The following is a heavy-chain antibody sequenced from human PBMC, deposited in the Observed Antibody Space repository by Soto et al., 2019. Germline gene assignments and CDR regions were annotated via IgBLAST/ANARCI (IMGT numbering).Heavy chain of an antibody. D-gene: IGHD6-19*01. CDR2: IKQDGSEK. V-gene: IGHV3-7*01. CDR1: GFNFSSYW. J-gene: IGHJ3*02. Sequence: GGSLRLSCAASGFNFSSYWMSCVRQAPGKGLEWVANIKQDGSEKYYVDFAKGRFTISRDNAKNSLYLQMNSLRAEDTAVYYCAREAVAHAFDIWGQGTMVTVSS. CDR3: AREAVAHAFDI.